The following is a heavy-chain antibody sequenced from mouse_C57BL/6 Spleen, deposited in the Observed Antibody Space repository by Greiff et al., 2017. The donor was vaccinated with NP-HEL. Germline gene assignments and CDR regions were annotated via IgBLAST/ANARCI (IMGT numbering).Heavy chain of an antibody. V-gene: IGHV3-6*01. J-gene: IGHJ2*01. CDR3: ARSIYYYGSSYFDY. D-gene: IGHD1-1*01. CDR1: GYSITSGYY. CDR2: ISYDGSN. Sequence: VQLQQSGPGLVKPSQSLSLTCSVTGYSITSGYYWNWIRQFPGNKLEWMGYISYDGSNNYNPSLKNRISITRDTSKNQFFLKLNSVTTEDTATYYCARSIYYYGSSYFDYWGQGTTLTVSS.